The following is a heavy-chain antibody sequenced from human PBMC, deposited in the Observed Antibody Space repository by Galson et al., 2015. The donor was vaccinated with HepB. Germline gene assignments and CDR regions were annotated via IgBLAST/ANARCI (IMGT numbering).Heavy chain of an antibody. CDR2: IKKDGSEK. J-gene: IGHJ3*02. CDR1: GFSFSNYW. CDR3: ARVPPDWTFDI. V-gene: IGHV3-7*01. D-gene: IGHD3/OR15-3a*01. Sequence: SLRLSCAASGFSFSNYWMSWVRQAPGKGLEWVASIKKDGSEKFYLDYVKGRFTISRDNPKRSLYLQLNSLRVGDTAVYYCARVPPDWTFDIWGQGTIVTVSS.